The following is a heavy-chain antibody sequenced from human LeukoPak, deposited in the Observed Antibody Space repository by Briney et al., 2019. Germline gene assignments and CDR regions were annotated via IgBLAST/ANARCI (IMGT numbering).Heavy chain of an antibody. CDR3: TKGYYEPFDS. J-gene: IGHJ4*02. D-gene: IGHD3-16*01. CDR1: GASVSSLH. CDR2: IYSPGTT. Sequence: SETLSLTCSVSGASVSSLHWNWIRQSPGKGLEWIGNIYSPGTTKYNPSLKSRVTLSLDTSKNQFSLRLTSVTAADTAVYSCTKGYYEPFDSWGQGILVTVSS. V-gene: IGHV4-59*02.